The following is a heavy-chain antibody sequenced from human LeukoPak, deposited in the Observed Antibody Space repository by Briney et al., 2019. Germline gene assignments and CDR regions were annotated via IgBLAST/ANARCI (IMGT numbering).Heavy chain of an antibody. J-gene: IGHJ5*02. Sequence: PSGTLSLTCAVYGGSFSGYYWSWIRQPPGKGLEWIGEINHSGSTNYNPSLKSRVTISVDTSKNQFSLKLSSVTAADTAVYYCARRNGYCSSTSCYLNWFDPWGQGTLVTVSS. CDR2: INHSGST. CDR1: GGSFSGYY. D-gene: IGHD2-2*01. V-gene: IGHV4-34*01. CDR3: ARRNGYCSSTSCYLNWFDP.